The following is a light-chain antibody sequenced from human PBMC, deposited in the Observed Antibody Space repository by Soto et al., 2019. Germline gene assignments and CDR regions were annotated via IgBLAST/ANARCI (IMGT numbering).Light chain of an antibody. Sequence: QSALTQPASVSGSPGQSITISCTGTSSDVGGYNYVSWYQQHPGMAPKLMIYAVSNRPSGVSNRFSGSKSGNTASLTISGLQAEDEAHYYYSSYASSSSPYVVFGGGTKLTVL. CDR3: SSYASSSSPYVV. CDR1: SSDVGGYNY. CDR2: AVS. J-gene: IGLJ2*01. V-gene: IGLV2-14*01.